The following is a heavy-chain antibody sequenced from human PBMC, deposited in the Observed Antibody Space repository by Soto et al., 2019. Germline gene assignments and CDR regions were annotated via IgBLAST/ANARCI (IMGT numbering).Heavy chain of an antibody. D-gene: IGHD3-10*01. CDR3: VSPFGSGSYGYAFDI. CDR2: ISSNGGST. CDR1: GFTFSSYA. Sequence: HPGGSLRLSCSASGFTFSSYAMHWVRPAPGKGLEYVSAISSNGGSTYYADSVKGRFTISRDNSKNTLYLQMSSLRAEDTAVYYSVSPFGSGSYGYAFDIWGQGTMVTVSS. J-gene: IGHJ3*02. V-gene: IGHV3-64D*06.